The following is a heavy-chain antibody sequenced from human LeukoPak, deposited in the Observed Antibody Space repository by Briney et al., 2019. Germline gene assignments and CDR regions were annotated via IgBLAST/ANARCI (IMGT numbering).Heavy chain of an antibody. D-gene: IGHD2-21*02. CDR3: ARDIGDESGY. Sequence: GGSLRLSCTASEFTFSSYEMNWVRQAPGKGLEWISYISSNGGAIYYADSVKGRFTISRDNSKNTLYLQMNSLRAEDTAVYYCARDIGDESGYWGQGTLVTVSS. J-gene: IGHJ4*02. CDR1: EFTFSSYE. V-gene: IGHV3-48*03. CDR2: ISSNGGAI.